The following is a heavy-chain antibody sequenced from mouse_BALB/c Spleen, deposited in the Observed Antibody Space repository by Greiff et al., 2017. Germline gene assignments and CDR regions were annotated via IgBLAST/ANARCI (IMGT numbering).Heavy chain of an antibody. D-gene: IGHD2-1*01. CDR1: GFTFSSYA. CDR3: ARVYGNGFAY. CDR2: ISSGGST. J-gene: IGHJ3*01. V-gene: IGHV5-6-5*01. Sequence: EVMLVESGGGLVKPGGSLKLSCAASGFTFSSYAMSWVRQTPEKRLEWVASISSGGSTYYPDSVKGRFTISRDNARNILYLQMSSLRSEDTAMYYCARVYGNGFAYWGQGTLVTVSA.